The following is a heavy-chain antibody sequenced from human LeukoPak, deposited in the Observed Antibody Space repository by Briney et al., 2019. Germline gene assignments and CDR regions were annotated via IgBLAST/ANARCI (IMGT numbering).Heavy chain of an antibody. V-gene: IGHV3-23*01. CDR3: ARGVGQDAFDI. CDR1: GFTFRSYA. J-gene: IGHJ3*02. Sequence: GGSLRLSCTASGFTFRSYAMSWVRQAPGKGLEWVSAISGSGGSTYYADSVKGRFTISRDNSKNTLYLQMTNLRVEDTAVYYCARGVGQDAFDIWGQGTMVTVSS. CDR2: ISGSGGST. D-gene: IGHD1-26*01.